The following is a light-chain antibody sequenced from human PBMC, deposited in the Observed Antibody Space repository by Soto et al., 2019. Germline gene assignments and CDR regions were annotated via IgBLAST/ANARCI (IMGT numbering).Light chain of an antibody. CDR1: QSVSTNS. V-gene: IGKV3-20*01. J-gene: IGKJ4*01. CDR2: GAS. CDR3: QQYGSSVLT. Sequence: EVVLTQSPDTLSLSPGERATLSCRASQSVSTNSLAWYQQKPGQAPRPLIYGASSRATGTPDRVSGSGSGTDFTLTISRLEPEDFAVYYCQQYGSSVLTFGGGTKV.